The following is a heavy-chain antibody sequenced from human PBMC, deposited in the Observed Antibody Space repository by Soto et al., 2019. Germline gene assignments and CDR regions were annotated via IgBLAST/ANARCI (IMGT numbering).Heavy chain of an antibody. Sequence: GGSLRLSCAASGFTFTTYAISWVRQAPGKGLEWVSAISGTGGTTYYTDSVKGRFTISRDNSKNTLFLHMNSLRAEDSAVYYCAKSGGTYYGPNYFDYWGQGTLVTVSS. CDR3: AKSGGTYYGPNYFDY. D-gene: IGHD1-26*01. V-gene: IGHV3-23*01. CDR1: GFTFTTYA. CDR2: ISGTGGTT. J-gene: IGHJ4*02.